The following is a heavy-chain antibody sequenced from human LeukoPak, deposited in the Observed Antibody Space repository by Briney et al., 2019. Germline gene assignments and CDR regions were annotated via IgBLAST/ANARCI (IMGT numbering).Heavy chain of an antibody. Sequence: SETLSLTCAVYGGSFSGYYWSWIRQPPGKGLEWIGEINHNGSTNYNPSLKSRVTISVDTSKNQFSLKLSSVTDADTAVYYWARGKIAVVGPYYNYYGMDVWAKGPWSPSP. CDR3: ARGKIAVVGPYYNYYGMDV. D-gene: IGHD6-19*01. CDR1: GGSFSGYY. V-gene: IGHV4-34*01. CDR2: INHNGST. J-gene: IGHJ6*02.